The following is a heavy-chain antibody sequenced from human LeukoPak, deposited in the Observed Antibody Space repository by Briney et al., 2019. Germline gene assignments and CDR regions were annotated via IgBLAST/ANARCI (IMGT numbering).Heavy chain of an antibody. D-gene: IGHD3-10*01. CDR1: GYTFTSYD. J-gene: IGHJ6*03. Sequence: GASVKVSCKASGYTFTSYDINWVRQATGQGLEWMGWMNPNRGNTGYAQKFQGRVTITRNTSISTAYMELSSLRSEDTAVYYCAREGRGVRYMDVWGKGTTVTISS. CDR3: AREGRGVRYMDV. V-gene: IGHV1-8*03. CDR2: MNPNRGNT.